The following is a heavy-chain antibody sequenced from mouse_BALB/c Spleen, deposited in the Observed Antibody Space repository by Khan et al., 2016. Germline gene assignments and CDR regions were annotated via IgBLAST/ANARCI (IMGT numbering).Heavy chain of an antibody. CDR3: ARDMGQLGLGGGMDY. J-gene: IGHJ4*01. CDR2: ISEGGSDT. V-gene: IGHV5-4*02. D-gene: IGHD3-1*01. Sequence: EVELVESGGGLVKPGGSLKLSCAASGFTFSDYYMYWVRQTPEKRLEWVATISEGGSDTYYVDSVKGRFTISRDNAKNNLYLQMSSLKSEDTAMYYCARDMGQLGLGGGMDYWGQGTSVTVSS. CDR1: GFTFSDYY.